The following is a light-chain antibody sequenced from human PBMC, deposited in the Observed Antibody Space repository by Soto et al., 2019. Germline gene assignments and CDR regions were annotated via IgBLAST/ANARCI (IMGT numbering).Light chain of an antibody. CDR1: QSVGRSY. Sequence: DIVLTQSPGTLALSPGERATLSCRASQSVGRSYLAWYQQKPGQAPSLLISSVSKRATGIPDRFSGGGSGTDFTLTISRVEPEDFALYSCQQYDGSPITFGQGTRLEIK. V-gene: IGKV3-20*01. CDR3: QQYDGSPIT. CDR2: SVS. J-gene: IGKJ5*01.